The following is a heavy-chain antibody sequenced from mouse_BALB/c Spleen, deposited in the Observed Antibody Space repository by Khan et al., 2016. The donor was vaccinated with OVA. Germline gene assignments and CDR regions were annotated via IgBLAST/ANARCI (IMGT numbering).Heavy chain of an antibody. V-gene: IGHV5-15*02. Sequence: EVMLVESGGGLVQPGGSRKLSCAASGFTFSDYGMAWVRQAPGKGPEWVAFISNLAYSIYYADTVTGRFTISRENAKNTLYLERSSLRSEDTAMYYCARSWAMDYWGQGTSVTVSS. CDR1: GFTFSDYG. CDR3: ARSWAMDY. CDR2: ISNLAYSI. J-gene: IGHJ4*01.